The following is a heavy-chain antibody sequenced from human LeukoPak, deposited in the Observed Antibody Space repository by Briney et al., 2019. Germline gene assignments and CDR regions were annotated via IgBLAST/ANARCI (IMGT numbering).Heavy chain of an antibody. Sequence: GESLQISCKGSGYSFTSYGIGWVRQPPGKGLEWIGIIYLGDSDTRYSPSFQGQVTISGDKSINTAYVHWSNLKASDTAMYYCARRACSGNSCLDYWGQGTLVTVSS. CDR2: IYLGDSDT. V-gene: IGHV5-51*01. J-gene: IGHJ4*02. D-gene: IGHD2-15*01. CDR1: GYSFTSYG. CDR3: ARRACSGNSCLDY.